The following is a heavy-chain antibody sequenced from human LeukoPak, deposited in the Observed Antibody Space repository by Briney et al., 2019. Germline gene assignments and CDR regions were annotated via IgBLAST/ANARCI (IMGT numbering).Heavy chain of an antibody. CDR3: AREVPSGWFGEPKPYFDY. D-gene: IGHD3-10*01. Sequence: PGGSLRLSCAASGFTFSSYEMNWVRQAPGKGLEWVSYISSSGSTIYYADSVKGRFTISRENAKNSLYLQMNSLRAEDTAVYYCAREVPSGWFGEPKPYFDYWGQGTLVTVSS. V-gene: IGHV3-48*03. J-gene: IGHJ4*02. CDR1: GFTFSSYE. CDR2: ISSSGSTI.